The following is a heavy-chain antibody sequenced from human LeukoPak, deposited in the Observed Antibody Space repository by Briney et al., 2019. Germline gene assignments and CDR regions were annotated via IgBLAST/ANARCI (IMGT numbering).Heavy chain of an antibody. CDR1: GGSISSYY. CDR3: ARDASTYYDYVWGSYRPGGAFDI. J-gene: IGHJ3*02. D-gene: IGHD3-16*02. Sequence: PSETLSLTCTVSGGSISSYYWSWIRQPPGKGLEWIGYIYYSGGTNYNPSLKSRVTISVDTSKNQFSLKLSSVTAADTAVYYCARDASTYYDYVWGSYRPGGAFDIWGQGTMVSVS. CDR2: IYYSGGT. V-gene: IGHV4-59*12.